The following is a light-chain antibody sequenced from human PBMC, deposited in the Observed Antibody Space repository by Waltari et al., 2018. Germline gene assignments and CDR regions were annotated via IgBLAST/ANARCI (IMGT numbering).Light chain of an antibody. V-gene: IGLV2-14*01. CDR3: SPYTRSGPL. Sequence: QSALTQPASVSGSPGQSVPISCTGTSRAGGGYNYVSWYQQHQGKAPKLMIYEVHNRPSGVSNRFSGSKSGNTASLTISGLQAEDEADYSCSPYTRSGPLFGGGTKLTVL. J-gene: IGLJ3*02. CDR2: EVH. CDR1: SRAGGGYNY.